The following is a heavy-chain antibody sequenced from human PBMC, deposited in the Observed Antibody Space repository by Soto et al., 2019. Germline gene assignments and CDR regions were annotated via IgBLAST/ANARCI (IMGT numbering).Heavy chain of an antibody. CDR1: GFTFGDYA. D-gene: IGHD2-21*01. CDR2: IRSKAYGGTT. Sequence: GGSLRLSCTASGFTFGDYAMSWVRQAPGKGLEWVGFIRSKAYGGTTEYAASVKGRFTISRDDSKSIAYLQMNSLKTEDTAVYYCTRDYSEYVSIALDAFDIWGQGTMVTVSS. V-gene: IGHV3-49*04. J-gene: IGHJ3*02. CDR3: TRDYSEYVSIALDAFDI.